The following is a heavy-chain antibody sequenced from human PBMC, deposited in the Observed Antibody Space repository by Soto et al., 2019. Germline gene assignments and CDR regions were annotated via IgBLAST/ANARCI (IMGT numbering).Heavy chain of an antibody. CDR2: ISYDGSNK. D-gene: IGHD5-12*01. Sequence: GGSLRLSCAASGFTFSSYAMHWVRQAPGKGLEWVAVISYDGSNKYYADSVKGRFTISRDNSKNTLYLQMNSLRAEDTAVYYCARANNGGYPDDYWGQGTLVTVSS. CDR1: GFTFSSYA. CDR3: ARANNGGYPDDY. J-gene: IGHJ4*02. V-gene: IGHV3-30-3*01.